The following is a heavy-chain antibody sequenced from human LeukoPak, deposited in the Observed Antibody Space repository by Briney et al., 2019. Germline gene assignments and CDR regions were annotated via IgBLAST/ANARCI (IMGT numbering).Heavy chain of an antibody. J-gene: IGHJ6*03. CDR1: GFTFGIYA. V-gene: IGHV3-48*01. CDR3: AKEGEGGYYYYMDV. CDR2: IGPSGSNI. D-gene: IGHD3-10*01. Sequence: GGSLRLSCAASGFTFGIYAMNWVRQAPGKGLEWVSYIGPSGSNIYYADSVKGRFTISRDNSKNTLYLQMNSLRAEDTAVYYCAKEGEGGYYYYMDVWGKGTTVTISS.